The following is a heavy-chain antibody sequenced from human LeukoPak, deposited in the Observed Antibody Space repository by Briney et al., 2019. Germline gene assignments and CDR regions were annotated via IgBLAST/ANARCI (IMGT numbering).Heavy chain of an antibody. CDR3: ARDSGAPMTGYYYGMDV. D-gene: IGHD1-26*01. CDR1: GGSISSYY. J-gene: IGHJ6*02. Sequence: SETLSLTCTVSGGSISSYYWSWIRQPAGKGLEWIGRIYTSGSTNYNPSLKSRVTMSVDTSKNQFSLKLSSVTAADTAVYYCARDSGAPMTGYYYGMDVWGQGTTVTVS. V-gene: IGHV4-4*07. CDR2: IYTSGST.